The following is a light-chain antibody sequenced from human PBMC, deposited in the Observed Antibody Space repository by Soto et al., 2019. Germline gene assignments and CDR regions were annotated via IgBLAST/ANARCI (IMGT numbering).Light chain of an antibody. Sequence: DIQMTQSPSSLSASVGDRVTITCRASQSVSTYLNWYQQKPGKAPKLLIYGASSLQSGVPARFSGSGFGTTFNFTIDSLQPEDFATYYCQQSYSAQWKFGQGTKGDIK. CDR3: QQSYSAQWK. J-gene: IGKJ1*01. V-gene: IGKV1-39*01. CDR2: GAS. CDR1: QSVSTY.